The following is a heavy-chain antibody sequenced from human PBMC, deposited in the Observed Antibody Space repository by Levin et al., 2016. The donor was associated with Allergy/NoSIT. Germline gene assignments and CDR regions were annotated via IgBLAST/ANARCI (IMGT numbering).Heavy chain of an antibody. CDR1: GSGFTFTYSY. Sequence: ASVKVSCKTSGSGFTFTYSYIQWVRQAPGQGLEWMGLLNPNDGSTKYAEKFQTRITMTRDTSTSTFYMELSSLESDDTAVYYCAISTAWLDPWGQGTLVTVSS. CDR3: AISTAWLDP. J-gene: IGHJ5*02. D-gene: IGHD1-26*01. V-gene: IGHV1-46*01. CDR2: LNPNDGST.